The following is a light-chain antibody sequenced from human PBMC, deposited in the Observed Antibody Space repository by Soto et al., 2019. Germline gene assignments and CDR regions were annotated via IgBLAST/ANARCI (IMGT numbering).Light chain of an antibody. CDR2: DVS. V-gene: IGLV2-14*03. CDR3: SSYTSSTFFV. CDR1: SSDVGGYNY. J-gene: IGLJ1*01. Sequence: QSVLTQPASVSESPGQSITISCTGTSSDVGGYNYVSWYQQHPGKAPKLMIYDVSNRPSGVSNRFSGSKSGNTASLTISGLQTDDEADYYCSSYTSSTFFVFGTGTKVTVL.